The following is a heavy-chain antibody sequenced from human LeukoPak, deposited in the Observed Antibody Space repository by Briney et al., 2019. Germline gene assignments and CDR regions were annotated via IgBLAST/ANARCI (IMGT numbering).Heavy chain of an antibody. CDR3: AKDRYDHDAFDI. V-gene: IGHV3-30*02. D-gene: IGHD2-2*01. CDR1: GFTFSSYG. CDR2: IRYDGSNK. Sequence: GGSLRLSCAASGFTFSSYGMHWVRQAPGKGLEWVAFIRYDGSNKYYADSVKGRFTISRDNSKNTLYLQMNSLRAEDTAVYYCAKDRYDHDAFDIWGQGTMVTVSS. J-gene: IGHJ3*02.